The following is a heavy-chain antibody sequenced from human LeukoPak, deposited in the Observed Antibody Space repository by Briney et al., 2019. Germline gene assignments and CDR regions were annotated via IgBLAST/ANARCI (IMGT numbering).Heavy chain of an antibody. V-gene: IGHV4-34*01. Sequence: SETLSLTCTVSGGSLSGYYWSWIRQPPGKGLEWIGEINHSGSTNYNPSLKSRVTISVDTSKNQFSLKLSSVTAADTAVYYCARGRGSSWVSWFDPWGQGTLVTVSS. CDR3: ARGRGSSWVSWFDP. CDR1: GGSLSGYY. D-gene: IGHD6-13*01. J-gene: IGHJ5*02. CDR2: INHSGST.